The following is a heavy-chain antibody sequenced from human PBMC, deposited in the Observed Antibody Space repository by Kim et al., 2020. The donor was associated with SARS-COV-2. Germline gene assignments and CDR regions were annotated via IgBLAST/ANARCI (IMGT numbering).Heavy chain of an antibody. J-gene: IGHJ4*01. CDR3: AREQYDYVWGGYRWSIDY. Sequence: SETLSLTCTVSGGSVSSGSYYWSWIRQPPGKGLEWIGYIYYSGSTNHNLTLKSRVTISVDTSKNQFSLKLSTVTAADTAVYYCAREQYDYVWGGYRWSIDYWGQGTLVTVSS. V-gene: IGHV4-61*01. D-gene: IGHD3-16*02. CDR2: IYYSGST. CDR1: GGSVSSGSYY.